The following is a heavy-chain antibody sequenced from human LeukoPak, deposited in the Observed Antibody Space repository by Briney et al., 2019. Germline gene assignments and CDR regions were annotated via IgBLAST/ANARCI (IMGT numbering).Heavy chain of an antibody. CDR2: ISSSSSTI. Sequence: GGSLRLSCAASGFTFSSYSMNWVRQAPGKGLEWVSYISSSSSTIYYADSVKGRFTISRDNAKNSLYLQMYSLRDEDTAVYYCARDRGKQQLVLDAFDIWGQGTMVTVSS. CDR3: ARDRGKQQLVLDAFDI. CDR1: GFTFSSYS. V-gene: IGHV3-48*02. D-gene: IGHD6-13*01. J-gene: IGHJ3*02.